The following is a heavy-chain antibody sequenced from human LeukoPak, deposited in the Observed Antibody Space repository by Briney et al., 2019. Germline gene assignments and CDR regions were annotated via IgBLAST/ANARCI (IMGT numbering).Heavy chain of an antibody. Sequence: ASVKVSCKASGYIFTSYGISWVRQAPGQGLEWMGWISTNKGNTNYAQRLQGRVIMTTDTSTSTAYMELRSLRSDDTAIYYCVRDIQWRFDPWGQGTLVTVSS. D-gene: IGHD2-8*01. CDR2: ISTNKGNT. CDR1: GYIFTSYG. J-gene: IGHJ5*02. V-gene: IGHV1-18*01. CDR3: VRDIQWRFDP.